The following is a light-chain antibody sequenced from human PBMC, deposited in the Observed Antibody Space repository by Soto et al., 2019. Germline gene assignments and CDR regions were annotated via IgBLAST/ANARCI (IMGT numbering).Light chain of an antibody. J-gene: IGLJ1*01. CDR1: TSDVGGFNY. CDR2: DVS. CDR3: CSYAGSYTYV. V-gene: IGLV2-11*01. Sequence: QSALTQPRSMSGSPGQSITISCTGTTSDVGGFNYVAGYQQHPGIAPKLMMYDVSERPSGVPDRFSGSKSGNTASLTSSGLQPADEADYYCCSYAGSYTYVFGTGTKVTVL.